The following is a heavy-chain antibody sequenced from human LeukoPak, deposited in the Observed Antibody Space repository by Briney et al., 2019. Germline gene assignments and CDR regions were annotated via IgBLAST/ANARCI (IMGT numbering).Heavy chain of an antibody. CDR2: ISPTAEGT. Sequence: GRALRLSCAASGFAFSNTGMAWVRQAPGRGLEWVSTISPTAEGTHYADSVKGRFTISRDNSKNTLSLEMNSLRADDTATYYCARDAGGAWPFDYWGQGTRVIVSS. V-gene: IGHV3-23*01. J-gene: IGHJ4*02. D-gene: IGHD4-17*01. CDR1: GFAFSNTG. CDR3: ARDAGGAWPFDY.